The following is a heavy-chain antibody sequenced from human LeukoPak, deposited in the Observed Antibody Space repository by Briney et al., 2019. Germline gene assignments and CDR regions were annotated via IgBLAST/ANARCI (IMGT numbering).Heavy chain of an antibody. J-gene: IGHJ4*02. V-gene: IGHV3-49*04. D-gene: IGHD6-19*01. CDR3: SRAYSTGWLGINDY. CDR2: IRNKANGGTA. Sequence: GGSLRLSCTASGFTFSDYAMTWVRQAPGKGLEWVGFIRNKANGGTADYAASVKGRFTISRDDSKTIAYLQMNSLKSEDTAVYFCSRAYSTGWLGINDYWGQGVLVTVSS. CDR1: GFTFSDYA.